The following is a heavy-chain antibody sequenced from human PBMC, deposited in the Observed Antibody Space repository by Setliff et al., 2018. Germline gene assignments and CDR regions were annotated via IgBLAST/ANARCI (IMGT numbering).Heavy chain of an antibody. CDR3: ARLPNYVWGSPVDY. V-gene: IGHV4-61*02. D-gene: IGHD3-16*01. CDR1: GGSVGNSYYY. CDR2: IYTTWST. J-gene: IGHJ4*02. Sequence: NPSETLSLTCTVSGGSVGNSYYYWNWIRQPAGKGLEWIGRIYTTWSTNYNPSLKSRVTISVDTSKNQFSLKLSSVTAADTAVYYCARLPNYVWGSPVDYWGQGTLVT.